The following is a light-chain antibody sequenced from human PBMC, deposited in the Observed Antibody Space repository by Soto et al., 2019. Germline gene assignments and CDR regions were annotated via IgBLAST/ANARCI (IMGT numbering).Light chain of an antibody. J-gene: IGLJ2*01. CDR3: SSYTTRSTLV. CDR2: DVT. CDR1: SSDVGAYDF. V-gene: IGLV2-14*01. Sequence: QSVLTQPASVSGSPGQSITISCTGTSSDVGAYDFVSWYQHYPGKAPKLVTFDVTHRPPGISDRLSGSKSANTASLTISGLQAEDEAFYYCSSYTTRSTLVFGGGTKLTVL.